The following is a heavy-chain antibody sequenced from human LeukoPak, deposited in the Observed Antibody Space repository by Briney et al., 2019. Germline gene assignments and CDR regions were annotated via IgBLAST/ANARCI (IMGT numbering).Heavy chain of an antibody. CDR3: ARSPPSSSWYDWYFDL. D-gene: IGHD6-13*01. Sequence: ASVKVSCKASGYTLSAYYMHWVRQAPGQGLEWMGWISAYNGNTNYAQKLQGRVTMTTDTSTSTAYMELRSPRSDDTAVYYCARSPPSSSWYDWYFDLWGRGTLVTVSS. V-gene: IGHV1-18*04. CDR1: GYTLSAYY. CDR2: ISAYNGNT. J-gene: IGHJ2*01.